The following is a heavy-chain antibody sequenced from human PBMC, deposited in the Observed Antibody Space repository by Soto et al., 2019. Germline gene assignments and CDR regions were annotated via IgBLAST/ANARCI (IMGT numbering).Heavy chain of an antibody. CDR2: ILPIFGTT. CDR3: ARDETGDCYYYYYGMDV. J-gene: IGHJ6*02. CDR1: GGTFNTYN. Sequence: QVQLVQSGAEVKKPGSSVKVSCKASGGTFNTYNINWVRQAPGQGLEWMGGILPIFGTTNYAQRFQGRVTTTADDSTSTAYMELSSLRSEDTAVYYCARDETGDCYYYYYGMDVWGQGTTVTVTS. D-gene: IGHD2-21*02. V-gene: IGHV1-69*01.